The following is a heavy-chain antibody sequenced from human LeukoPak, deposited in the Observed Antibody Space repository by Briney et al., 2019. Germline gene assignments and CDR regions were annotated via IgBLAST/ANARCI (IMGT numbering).Heavy chain of an antibody. V-gene: IGHV1-69*06. CDR1: GGTFSSYA. CDR3: ASPYDSSGYYYGGGFDY. CDR2: IIPIFGTA. D-gene: IGHD3-22*01. J-gene: IGHJ4*02. Sequence: GASVKVSCKASGGTFSSYAISWVRQAPGQGLEWMGGIIPIFGTANYAQKFQGRVTITADKSTSTAYMELSSLRSEDTAVYYCASPYDSSGYYYGGGFDYWGQGTLVTVSS.